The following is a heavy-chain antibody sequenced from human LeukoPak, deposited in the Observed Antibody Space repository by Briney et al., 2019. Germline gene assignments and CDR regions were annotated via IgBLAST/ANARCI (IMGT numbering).Heavy chain of an antibody. CDR2: INTDGSST. V-gene: IGHV3-74*01. CDR3: ASQVVPNSSPYYYYYMDV. Sequence: PGGSLRLSCAASGFTFSSYWMHWVRQAPGKGLVWVSRINTDGSSTSYADSVKGRFTISRDNAKNTLYLQMNSLRAEDTAVYYCASQVVPNSSPYYYYYMDVWGKGTTVTVSS. D-gene: IGHD3-22*01. J-gene: IGHJ6*03. CDR1: GFTFSSYW.